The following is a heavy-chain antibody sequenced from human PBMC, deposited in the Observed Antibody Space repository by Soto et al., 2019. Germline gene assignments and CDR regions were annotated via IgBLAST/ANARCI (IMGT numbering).Heavy chain of an antibody. CDR1: GFTVSSNY. V-gene: IGHV3-53*01. D-gene: IGHD6-6*01. CDR3: ARDHSRSSSLGWFDT. CDR2: IYSGESK. Sequence: PGGSLRLSCAASGFTVSSNYMSWVRQAPGKGLEWVSVIYSGESKLYADSVKGRFTISRDNFKNTLYLQMNSLRAEDTAVYYCARDHSRSSSLGWFDTWGQGALVTVSS. J-gene: IGHJ5*02.